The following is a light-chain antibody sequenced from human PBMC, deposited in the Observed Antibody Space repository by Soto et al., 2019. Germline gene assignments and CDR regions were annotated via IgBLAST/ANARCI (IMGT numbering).Light chain of an antibody. CDR2: DAS. J-gene: IGKJ1*01. Sequence: EIVLTQSPDTLSLSPGERATLPCRASQSVGNNFLAWYQQKPGQAPTLLIYDASSRASGLPDRFSGSGSETDFTLTVSRLELEDFAVYFCHQYGTSPQTFGQGTKVDIK. V-gene: IGKV3-20*01. CDR3: HQYGTSPQT. CDR1: QSVGNNF.